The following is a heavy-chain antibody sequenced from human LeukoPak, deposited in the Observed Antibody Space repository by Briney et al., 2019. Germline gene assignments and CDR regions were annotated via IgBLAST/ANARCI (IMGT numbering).Heavy chain of an antibody. D-gene: IGHD3-10*01. Sequence: PSETLSLTCAVYGGSFSGYYWSWIRQPPGKGLEWIGSMYHNGSTYYNPSLKSRVTISVDTSKNQFSLKLSSVTAADTAVYYCASARSGSLYRVWGKGTTVTISS. J-gene: IGHJ6*04. V-gene: IGHV4-34*01. CDR1: GGSFSGYY. CDR3: ASARSGSLYRV. CDR2: MYHNGST.